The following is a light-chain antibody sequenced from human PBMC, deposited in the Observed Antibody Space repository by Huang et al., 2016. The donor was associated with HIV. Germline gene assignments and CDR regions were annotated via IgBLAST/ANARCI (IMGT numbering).Light chain of an antibody. J-gene: IGKJ4*01. CDR2: GSS. CDR3: HQYNNWLLS. V-gene: IGKV3-15*01. Sequence: IVMTQSPATLSVSPGERVTLSRRANRSVSTNLAWYQQRPGQAPRLLIYGSSTRAPGVPARFSGSGSGTDFSLTISSLQSEDFALYYCHQYNNWLLSFGGGTRVDI. CDR1: RSVSTN.